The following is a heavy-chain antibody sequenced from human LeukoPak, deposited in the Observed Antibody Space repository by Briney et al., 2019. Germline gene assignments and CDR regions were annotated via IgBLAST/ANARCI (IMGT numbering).Heavy chain of an antibody. J-gene: IGHJ5*02. CDR3: ARDRYCSSTSCFFDP. CDR2: IYTSGST. CDR1: GGSISSGSYY. Sequence: PSETLSLTCTGSGGSISSGSYYWSWIRQPAGKGLWWIGRIYTSGSTNYNPSLNSRVTISVDTSKNQFSLKLSSVTAADTAVYYCARDRYCSSTSCFFDPWGQGTLVTVSS. D-gene: IGHD2-2*01. V-gene: IGHV4-61*02.